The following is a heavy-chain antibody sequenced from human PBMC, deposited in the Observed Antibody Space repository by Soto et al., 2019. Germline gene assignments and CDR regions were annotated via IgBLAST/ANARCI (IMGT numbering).Heavy chain of an antibody. J-gene: IGHJ6*02. Sequence: QVQLQESGPGLVKPSETLSLTCTVSGGSISNNYWSWIRQPPGKGLEWIGYIYYSGSTHYNPSLKSRVTISLDTSKTQFSLMLSSVTXAXXXXXXXXXXXXXXXXXXXXXYXYYVMDVWGQGTTVTVSS. CDR2: IYYSGST. V-gene: IGHV4-59*01. CDR3: XXXXXXXXXXXXXXYXYYVMDV. CDR1: GGSISNNY.